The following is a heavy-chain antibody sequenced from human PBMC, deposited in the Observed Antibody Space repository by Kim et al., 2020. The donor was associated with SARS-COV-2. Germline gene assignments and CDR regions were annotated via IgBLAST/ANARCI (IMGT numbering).Heavy chain of an antibody. CDR3: ARDRLGVVTAKYRGSDAFDI. CDR1: GFTFSDYY. V-gene: IGHV3-11*04. Sequence: GGSLRLSCAASGFTFSDYYMSWIRQAPGKGLEWVSYISSSGSTIYYADSVKGRFTISRDNAKNSLYLQMNSLRAEDTAVYYCARDRLGVVTAKYRGSDAFDIWGQGTMVTVSS. CDR2: ISSSGSTI. D-gene: IGHD2-21*02. J-gene: IGHJ3*02.